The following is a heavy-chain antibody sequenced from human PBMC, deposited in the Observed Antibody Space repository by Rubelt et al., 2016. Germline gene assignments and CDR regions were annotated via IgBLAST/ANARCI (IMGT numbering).Heavy chain of an antibody. Sequence: SGSTCYNPSLKSRVTISVDTSKNQFSLKLSSVTAADTAVYYCARRPQGYWGQGTLVTVSS. V-gene: IGHV4-39*01. CDR3: ARRPQGY. J-gene: IGHJ4*02. CDR2: SGST.